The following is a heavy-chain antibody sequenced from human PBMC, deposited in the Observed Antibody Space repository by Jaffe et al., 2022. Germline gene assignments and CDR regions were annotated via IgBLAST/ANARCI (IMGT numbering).Heavy chain of an antibody. J-gene: IGHJ5*02. CDR3: ARASLNDYGDYGGWFDP. V-gene: IGHV4-4*02. CDR1: GGSISSSNW. Sequence: QVQLQESGPGLVKPSGTLSLTCAVSGGSISSSNWWSWVRQPPGKGLEWIGEIYHSGSTNYNPSLKSRVTISVDKSKNQFSLKLSSVTAADTAVYYCARASLNDYGDYGGWFDPWGQGTLVTVSS. CDR2: IYHSGST. D-gene: IGHD4-17*01.